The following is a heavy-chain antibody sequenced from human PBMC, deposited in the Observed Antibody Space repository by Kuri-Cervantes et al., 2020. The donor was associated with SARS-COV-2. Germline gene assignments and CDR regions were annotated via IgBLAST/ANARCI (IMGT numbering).Heavy chain of an antibody. CDR1: GGSISSSSYY. CDR3: ARNWGRYYFDY. Sequence: SETLSLTCTVSGGSISSSSYYWGWIRQPPGKGLEWIGSIYYSGSTYYNPSLKSRVTISVDTSKNQFSLKLSSVTAADTAVYYCARNWGRYYFDYWGQGILVTVSS. J-gene: IGHJ4*02. D-gene: IGHD7-27*01. CDR2: IYYSGST. V-gene: IGHV4-39*01.